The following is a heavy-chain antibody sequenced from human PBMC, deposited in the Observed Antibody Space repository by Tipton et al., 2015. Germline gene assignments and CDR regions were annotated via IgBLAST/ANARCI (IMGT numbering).Heavy chain of an antibody. CDR1: GFTFSSYS. CDR2: ISGGSSYI. CDR3: ARDTRGNSGWYIVSNYYYGMDV. D-gene: IGHD6-19*01. J-gene: IGHJ6*02. V-gene: IGHV3-21*01. Sequence: GSLRLSCAASGFTFSSYSMNWVRQVPGKGLEWVSSISGGSSYIYYTDSVKGRFTISRDDAKNSLNLQMNSLRAEDTAVYYCARDTRGNSGWYIVSNYYYGMDVWGQGTTVTVSS.